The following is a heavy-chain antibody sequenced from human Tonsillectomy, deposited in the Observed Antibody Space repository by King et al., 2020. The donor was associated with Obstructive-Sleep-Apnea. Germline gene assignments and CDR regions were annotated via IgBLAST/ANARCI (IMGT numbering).Heavy chain of an antibody. J-gene: IGHJ4*02. Sequence: VQLVESGGGLVQPGGSLRLSCVASGCTFSSYAMSWVLQAPGKGLEWVSTISGSGDNTYHADSVKGRFTISRDSSKNTLYLQMNSLRAEDTAVYYCAIAAHSGSYHYYFDYWGQGTLVTVS. D-gene: IGHD1-26*01. CDR1: GCTFSSYA. CDR3: AIAAHSGSYHYYFDY. CDR2: ISGSGDNT. V-gene: IGHV3-23*04.